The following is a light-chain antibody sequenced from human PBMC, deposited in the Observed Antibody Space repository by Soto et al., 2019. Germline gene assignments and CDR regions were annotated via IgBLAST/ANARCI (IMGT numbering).Light chain of an antibody. CDR2: KAS. CDR1: QSIYIW. J-gene: IGKJ1*01. CDR3: QQYNTFST. Sequence: DVQMTQSPSTLSASVGDRVTITCRSSQSIYIWLSWYQQTPGKAHNLLIYKASPLETGVPSRCTGSGSGTEFTLTSSSLQHDDFATYYCQQYNTFSTFGQGTKVEMK. V-gene: IGKV1-5*03.